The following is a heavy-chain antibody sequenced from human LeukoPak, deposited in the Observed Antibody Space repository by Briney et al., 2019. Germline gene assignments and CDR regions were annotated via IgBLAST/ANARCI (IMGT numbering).Heavy chain of an antibody. D-gene: IGHD3-3*01. CDR3: ARGIFGVVRGLLVGRRRYYFDY. J-gene: IGHJ4*02. CDR1: GGSFSGYY. CDR2: INHSGST. V-gene: IGHV4-34*01. Sequence: SETLSLTCAVYGGSFSGYYWSWIRQPPGKGLEWIGEINHSGSTNYNPSLKSRVTISVDTSENQFSLKLSSVTAADTAVYYCARGIFGVVRGLLVGRRRYYFDYWGQGTLVTVSS.